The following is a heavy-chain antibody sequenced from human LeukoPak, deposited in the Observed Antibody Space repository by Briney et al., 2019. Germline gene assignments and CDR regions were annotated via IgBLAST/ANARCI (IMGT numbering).Heavy chain of an antibody. J-gene: IGHJ4*02. CDR2: ISSSRSYI. CDR3: AKLGPGTAMVTY. D-gene: IGHD5-18*01. V-gene: IGHV3-21*04. Sequence: GGSLRLSCAASGFTFSSYSMNWVRQAPGKGLEWVSFISSSRSYIYYADSVKGRFTISRDNSKNTLYLQMNSLRAEDTAVYYCAKLGPGTAMVTYWGQGTLVTVSS. CDR1: GFTFSSYS.